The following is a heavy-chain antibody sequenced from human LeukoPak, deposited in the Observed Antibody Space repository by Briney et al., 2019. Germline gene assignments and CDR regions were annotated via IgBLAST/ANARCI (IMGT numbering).Heavy chain of an antibody. V-gene: IGHV4-34*01. Sequence: PSETLSLTCAVYGGSFSGYYWSWIRQPPGKGLEWIGEINHSGSTNYNPSLKSRVTISVDTSKNQFSLKLSSVTAADTAVYYCASGYFDYWGQGTLVTVSS. J-gene: IGHJ4*02. CDR3: ASGYFDY. CDR2: INHSGST. CDR1: GGSFSGYY.